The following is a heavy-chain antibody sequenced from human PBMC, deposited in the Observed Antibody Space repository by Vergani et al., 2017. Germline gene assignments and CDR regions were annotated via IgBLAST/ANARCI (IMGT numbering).Heavy chain of an antibody. CDR2: TIPIFRTA. CDR1: GGKFSRHA. Sequence: QVQLVQSGAEVKKPGSSVKVSCKASGGKFSRHAINWVRLAPGQGLECMGRTIPIFRTANYAQKFQGRVTITADESTNTAYMELSSLRSEDTAVYYCARANVELTTIRGDAFDIWGQGTMVTVSS. CDR3: ARANVELTTIRGDAFDI. J-gene: IGHJ3*02. D-gene: IGHD5-24*01. V-gene: IGHV1-69*13.